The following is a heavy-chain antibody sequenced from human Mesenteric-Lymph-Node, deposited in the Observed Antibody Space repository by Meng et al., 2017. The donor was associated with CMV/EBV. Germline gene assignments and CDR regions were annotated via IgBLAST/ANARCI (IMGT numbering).Heavy chain of an antibody. D-gene: IGHD2-2*01. CDR2: FNPKSGGP. CDR1: GYTFTDYF. Sequence: ASVKVSCKASGYTFTDYFMHWVRQAPGQGLEWMVVFNPKSGGPNYAQKFQGRVTMTRDTSISTAYLELSSLRSDDTAVYYCVRDRIGSSTAYPHLWGQGTLVTVSS. V-gene: IGHV1-2*02. CDR3: VRDRIGSSTAYPHL. J-gene: IGHJ4*02.